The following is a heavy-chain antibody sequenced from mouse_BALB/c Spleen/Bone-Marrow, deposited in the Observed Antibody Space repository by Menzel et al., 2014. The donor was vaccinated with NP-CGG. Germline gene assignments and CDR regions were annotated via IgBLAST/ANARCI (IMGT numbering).Heavy chain of an antibody. J-gene: IGHJ4*01. CDR2: INPSSGYT. CDR1: GYTLTSYW. CDR3: ARGYYVMDY. Sequence: VQLQQSGAELAKPGASVKMSCKASGYTLTSYWMHWVKQRPGQGPEWIGYINPSSGYTEFNQRFKDKATLTADRSSSTAYMQLSSLTSEDSAVYYCARGYYVMDYWGQGTSVTVPS. V-gene: IGHV1-7*01.